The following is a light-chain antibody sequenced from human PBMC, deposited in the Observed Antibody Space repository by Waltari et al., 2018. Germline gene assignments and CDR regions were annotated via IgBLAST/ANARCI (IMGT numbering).Light chain of an antibody. V-gene: IGKV3-15*01. CDR1: QSVNIN. CDR3: QQYNNWPPWT. Sequence: LTQSPAILSLSPGAGATLSCRASQSVNINVAWYQQKPVPGPRLLIYGASTRATAIPSRFSGSVSGTDFTLTISSLQSEDFAVYYCQQYNNWPPWTFGQGTKVEIK. CDR2: GAS. J-gene: IGKJ1*01.